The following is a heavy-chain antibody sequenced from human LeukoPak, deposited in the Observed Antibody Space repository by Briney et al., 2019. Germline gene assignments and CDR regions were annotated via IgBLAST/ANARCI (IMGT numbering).Heavy chain of an antibody. CDR2: IYTSGST. V-gene: IGHV4-59*10. D-gene: IGHD6-19*01. CDR3: ARHRTGSGWYKDAFDI. J-gene: IGHJ3*02. Sequence: SETLSLTCAVYGGSFSGYYWSWIRQPAGKGLEWIGRIYTSGSTNYNPSLKSRVTISVDTSKNQFSLKLSSVTAPDTALYYCARHRTGSGWYKDAFDIWGHGTMVTVSS. CDR1: GGSFSGYY.